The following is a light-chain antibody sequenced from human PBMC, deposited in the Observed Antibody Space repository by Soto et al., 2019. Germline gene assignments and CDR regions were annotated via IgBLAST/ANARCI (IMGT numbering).Light chain of an antibody. J-gene: IGKJ1*01. CDR1: QSISSY. Sequence: DLQMTQSPSSLSASVGDRVTITCRASQSISSYLNWYQRKPGKAPKLLIYAASNLQSGVPSRFSGSGSGTDFTLTISSLQPEDFATYYCQQTYITRTFGQGTKVEIK. V-gene: IGKV1-39*01. CDR2: AAS. CDR3: QQTYITRT.